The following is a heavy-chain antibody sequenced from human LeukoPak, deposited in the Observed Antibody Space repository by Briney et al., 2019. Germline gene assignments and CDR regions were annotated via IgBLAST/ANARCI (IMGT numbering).Heavy chain of an antibody. D-gene: IGHD3-10*01. CDR3: ARGGLL. V-gene: IGHV3-33*01. J-gene: IGHJ3*01. CDR2: IWYDGSNE. CDR1: GFTFSRYG. Sequence: PGGSLRLSCAASGFTFSRYGMHWVRQAPGKGLEWVTVIWYDGSNENYADFVKGRFTISRDNSKNTLYLQMNSLRAEDTAVYYCARGGLLWSQGTMVTVSS.